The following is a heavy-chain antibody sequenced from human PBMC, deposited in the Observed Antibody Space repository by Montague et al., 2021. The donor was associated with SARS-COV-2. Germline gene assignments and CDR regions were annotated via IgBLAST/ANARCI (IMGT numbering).Heavy chain of an antibody. CDR1: GDSIISDEYY. Sequence: SETLSLTCTVTGDSIISDEYYWSRIRQPPGKGLEWIGFIYDSGSTSYNPSLNSRVTITIDTSKNQFSLNLMSVTPADTAVYYCVKGSGYPWGQGTLVTVSS. V-gene: IGHV4-61*08. CDR2: IYDSGST. D-gene: IGHD3-22*01. CDR3: VKGSGYP. J-gene: IGHJ5*02.